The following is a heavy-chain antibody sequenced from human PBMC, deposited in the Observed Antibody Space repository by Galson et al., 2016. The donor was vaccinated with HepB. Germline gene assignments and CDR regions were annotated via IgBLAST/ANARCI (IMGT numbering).Heavy chain of an antibody. J-gene: IGHJ4*02. CDR3: ASTAPYCGGDCYAPTG. V-gene: IGHV1-3*01. D-gene: IGHD2-21*02. CDR2: INAGNGNT. CDR1: GYMFTSYA. Sequence: SVKVSCKASGYMFTSYAMHWVRQAPGQRLEWMGWINAGNGNTKYSQKFQGRVTITRDTSASTAYMELSSLRSEDTAVYYCASTAPYCGGDCYAPTGWGQGTLVTVPS.